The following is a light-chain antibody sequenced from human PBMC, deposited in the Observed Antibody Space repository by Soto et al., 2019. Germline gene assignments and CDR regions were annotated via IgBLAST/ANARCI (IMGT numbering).Light chain of an antibody. CDR1: QSVSSSY. V-gene: IGKV3-20*01. J-gene: IGKJ1*01. CDR3: QQYSYSPGT. Sequence: TLSISQGERATLSCRPSQSVSSSYLAWCHHKPGQAPRLLIYAAASRATGSPDQSCSSSAWTNVTLTIIRRMQAEDAPYYFHQQYSYSPGTFGQGTKVDIK. CDR2: AAA.